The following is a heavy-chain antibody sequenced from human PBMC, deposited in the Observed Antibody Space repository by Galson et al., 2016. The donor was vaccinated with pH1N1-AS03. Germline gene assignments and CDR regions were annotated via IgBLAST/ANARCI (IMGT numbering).Heavy chain of an antibody. Sequence: SVKVSCKASGYTFTAYYMHWVRQAPGQGLEWMGWINADSGATNYAPKFRGRVTLTRDTSTSTAYMELSTLRSDDTAVYYCAKDANYDFWVGYFGPDFWGQGTLITVSS. J-gene: IGHJ4*02. D-gene: IGHD3-3*01. CDR3: AKDANYDFWVGYFGPDF. V-gene: IGHV1-2*02. CDR2: INADSGAT. CDR1: GYTFTAYY.